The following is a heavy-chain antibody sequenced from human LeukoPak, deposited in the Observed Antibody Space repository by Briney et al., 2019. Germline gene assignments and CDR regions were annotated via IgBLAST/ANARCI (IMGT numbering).Heavy chain of an antibody. CDR3: ARGRGFWSGSRHDY. D-gene: IGHD3-3*01. Sequence: SETLSLTCAVYGGSFSGYYWSWIRQPPGKGLEWIGEINHRGSTKYNPSLKSRVTISVDTSKNQFSLKLSSVTAADTAVYYCARGRGFWSGSRHDYWGQGTLVTVSS. J-gene: IGHJ4*02. CDR2: INHRGST. CDR1: GGSFSGYY. V-gene: IGHV4-34*01.